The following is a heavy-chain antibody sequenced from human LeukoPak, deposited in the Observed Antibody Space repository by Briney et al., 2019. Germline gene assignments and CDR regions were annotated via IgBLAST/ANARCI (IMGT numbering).Heavy chain of an antibody. J-gene: IGHJ6*03. CDR3: AKSLSDNYFYYYYMDV. V-gene: IGHV3-23*01. Sequence: PGGSLRLSCAASGFIFRNYAMSWVRQAPGKGLDWVSTLIGSGGTTYYADSVMGRFTISRDNSKNMLYLQMNSLRAEDTAVYYCAKSLSDNYFYYYYMDVWGKGTTVTVSS. CDR2: LIGSGGTT. D-gene: IGHD1-1*01. CDR1: GFIFRNYA.